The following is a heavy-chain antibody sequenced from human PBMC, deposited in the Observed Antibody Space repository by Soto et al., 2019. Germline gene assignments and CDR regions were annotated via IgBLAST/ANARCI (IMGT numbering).Heavy chain of an antibody. CDR2: IYPGDSDT. D-gene: IGHD2-2*02. Sequence: GDSLGISCQGSGYPFTGYWIGWVRLLPGKGLEWMGIIYPGDSDTRYSPSFQGHVTITVDKSTSTAYLQVNSLKAEDTAIYYCTRVLTIPTRRNSFYYYGMDVWGQGTSVT. V-gene: IGHV5-51*01. CDR3: TRVLTIPTRRNSFYYYGMDV. J-gene: IGHJ6*02. CDR1: GYPFTGYW.